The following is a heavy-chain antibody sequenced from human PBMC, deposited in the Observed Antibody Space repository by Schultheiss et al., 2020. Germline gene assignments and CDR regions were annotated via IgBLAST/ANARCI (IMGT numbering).Heavy chain of an antibody. V-gene: IGHV1-18*04. CDR3: ARARAYTAMVRLYGMDV. CDR2: ISAYNGNT. D-gene: IGHD5-18*01. J-gene: IGHJ6*02. CDR1: GYTFTSYG. Sequence: ASVKVSCKASGYTFTSYGISWVRQAPGQGLEWMGWISAYNGNTNYAQKLQGRVTMTTDTSTSTAYMELSSLRSEDTAVYYCARARAYTAMVRLYGMDVWGQGTTVTVAS.